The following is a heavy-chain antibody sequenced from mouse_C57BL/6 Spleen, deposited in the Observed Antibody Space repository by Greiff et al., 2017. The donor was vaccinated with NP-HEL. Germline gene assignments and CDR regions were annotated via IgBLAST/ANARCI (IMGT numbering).Heavy chain of an antibody. CDR1: GYSFTSYY. V-gene: IGHV1-66*01. J-gene: IGHJ2*01. CDR2: IYPGSGNT. Sequence: QVQLQQSGPELVKPGASVKISCKASGYSFTSYYIHWVKQRPGQGLEWIGWIYPGSGNTKYNEKFKGKATLTADTSSSTAYMQLSSLTSEDSAVYYCARGGLLPSFDYWGQVTTLTVSS. CDR3: ARGGLLPSFDY. D-gene: IGHD2-3*01.